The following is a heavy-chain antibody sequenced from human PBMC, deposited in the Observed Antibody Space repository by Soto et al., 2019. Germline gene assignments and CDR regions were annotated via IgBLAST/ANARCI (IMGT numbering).Heavy chain of an antibody. Sequence: SETLSLTCAVYGGSFSGYYWSWIRQPPGKGLEWIGEINHSGSTNYNPSLKSRVTISVDTSKNQFSLKLSSVTAADTAVYYCARLTYGDYAFDIWGQGTMVTVSS. D-gene: IGHD4-17*01. V-gene: IGHV4-34*01. CDR3: ARLTYGDYAFDI. J-gene: IGHJ3*02. CDR2: INHSGST. CDR1: GGSFSGYY.